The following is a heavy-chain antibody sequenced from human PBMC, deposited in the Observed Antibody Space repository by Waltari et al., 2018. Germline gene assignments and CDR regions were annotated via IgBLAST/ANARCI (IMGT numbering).Heavy chain of an antibody. Sequence: QVQLVQSGAEVKKPGSSVKVSCKASGGTFSSYAISWGRPAPGQGLEWMGGIIPIFGTANYAQKFQGRVTITADKSTSTAYMELSSLRSEDTAVYYCARPRRDGYNFNFDYWGQGTLVTVSS. V-gene: IGHV1-69*14. D-gene: IGHD5-12*01. CDR1: GGTFSSYA. CDR2: IIPIFGTA. CDR3: ARPRRDGYNFNFDY. J-gene: IGHJ4*02.